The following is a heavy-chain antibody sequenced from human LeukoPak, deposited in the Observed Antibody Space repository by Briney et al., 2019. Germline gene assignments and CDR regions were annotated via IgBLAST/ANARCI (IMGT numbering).Heavy chain of an antibody. J-gene: IGHJ4*02. V-gene: IGHV1-69*13. CDR2: IIPIFGTA. CDR3: ARDLGTIFGVVIMGY. CDR1: GGTFSSYA. Sequence: VASVKVSCKASGGTFSSYAISWVRQAPGQGLEWMGGIIPIFGTANYAQKFQGRVTITADESTSTAYMELSSLRSEDTAVYYCARDLGTIFGVVIMGYWGQGTLVTVSS. D-gene: IGHD3-3*01.